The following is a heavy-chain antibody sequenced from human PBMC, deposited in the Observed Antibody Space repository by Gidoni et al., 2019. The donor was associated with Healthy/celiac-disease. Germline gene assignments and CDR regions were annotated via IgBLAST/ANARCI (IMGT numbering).Heavy chain of an antibody. D-gene: IGHD6-13*01. CDR2: IYYSGST. J-gene: IGHJ6*02. CDR1: VGSVHSGRYY. CDR3: ARDTMKYSSGWYGTYYYYGLDV. Sequence: QVQLQESGPGLVEPSETLSLTCTVSVGSVHSGRYYWRWIRQPPGKGLEWIGYIYYSGSTNYNPSLKSRVTISVDTSKNQFSLKVSSVTAADTAVYYCARDTMKYSSGWYGTYYYYGLDVWGQGTTVTVSS. V-gene: IGHV4-61*01.